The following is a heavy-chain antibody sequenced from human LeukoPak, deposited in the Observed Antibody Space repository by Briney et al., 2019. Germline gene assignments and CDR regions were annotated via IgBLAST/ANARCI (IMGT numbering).Heavy chain of an antibody. D-gene: IGHD3-22*01. CDR2: IHPKSGGA. V-gene: IGHV1-2*06. CDR1: GYTFTANY. CDR3: ARAYYDSSGYFGWGTDYYYYYMDV. Sequence: ASVKVSCKASGYTFTANYIHWVRQAPGQGLEWVGRIHPKSGGANYAQKFRDRVTLTRDTSINTAYMELSGLRSDDAAVYYCARAYYDSSGYFGWGTDYYYYYMDVWGEGTTVTIS. J-gene: IGHJ6*03.